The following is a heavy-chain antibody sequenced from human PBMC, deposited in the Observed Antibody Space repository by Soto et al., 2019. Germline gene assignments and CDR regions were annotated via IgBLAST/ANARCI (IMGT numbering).Heavy chain of an antibody. CDR2: ISSGGFTF. V-gene: IGHV3-11*04. CDR3: ARDSGYGSVNSVNHYLDY. Sequence: GGSLRLSCAASGFNFGDYFMSWIRQAPGKGLEWVSYISSGGFTFYHADSVKGRFTTSWDKAKNSLYLQMNSLRAEDTAVYYCARDSGYGSVNSVNHYLDYWGHGTLVTVS. D-gene: IGHD3-10*01. J-gene: IGHJ4*01. CDR1: GFNFGDYF.